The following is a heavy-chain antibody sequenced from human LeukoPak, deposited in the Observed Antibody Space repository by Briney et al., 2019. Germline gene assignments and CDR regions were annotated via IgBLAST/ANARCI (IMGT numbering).Heavy chain of an antibody. CDR2: IYYSGST. J-gene: IGHJ4*02. V-gene: IGHV4-59*01. D-gene: IGHD2-21*01. CDR1: GGSISSYY. Sequence: PSETLSLTCTVSGGSISSYYWSWIRQPPGKGLEWIGYIYYSGSTNYNPSLKSRVTISVDTSKNQFSLKLSSVTAADTAVYYCARDPRIGYSDYWGQGILVTVSS. CDR3: ARDPRIGYSDY.